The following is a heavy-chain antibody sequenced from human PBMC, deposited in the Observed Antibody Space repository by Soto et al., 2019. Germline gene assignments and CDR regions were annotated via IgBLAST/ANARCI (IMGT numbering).Heavy chain of an antibody. CDR3: ARGRGYYDSSGYDF. Sequence: PGGSLRLSCAASGFTFSSYAMTWVRQAPGKGLEWISYISGGGVSTIYYTDSVKGRFTISRDNAKESLYLDMNSLRAEDMAVYFCARGRGYYDSSGYDFWGQGTPVTVSS. J-gene: IGHJ4*02. D-gene: IGHD3-22*01. CDR2: ISGGGVSTI. CDR1: GFTFSSYA. V-gene: IGHV3-48*04.